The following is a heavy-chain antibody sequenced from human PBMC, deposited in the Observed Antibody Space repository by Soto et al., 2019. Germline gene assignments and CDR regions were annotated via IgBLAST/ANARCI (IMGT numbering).Heavy chain of an antibody. CDR3: AKDSGSGWVRGGFDY. CDR2: ISGSGGST. J-gene: IGHJ4*02. CDR1: GFTFSSYA. V-gene: IGHV3-23*01. Sequence: EVQLLESGGGLVQPGGSLRLSCAASGFTFSSYAMSWVRQAPGKGLEWVSGISGSGGSTYYADSVKGRYTISRDNSKNALYLEMNSMRAEDTAVYYCAKDSGSGWVRGGFDYWGQGTLVTVSS. D-gene: IGHD6-19*01.